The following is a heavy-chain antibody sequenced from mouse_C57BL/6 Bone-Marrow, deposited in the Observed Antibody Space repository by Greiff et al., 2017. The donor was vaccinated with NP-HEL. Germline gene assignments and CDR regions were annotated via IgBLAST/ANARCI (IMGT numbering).Heavy chain of an antibody. CDR3: ARKEDDGYPSYWYFDV. CDR2: IWTGGGT. Sequence: QVQLKQSGPGLVAPSQSLSITCTVSGFSLTSYAISWVRQPPGKGLEWLGVIWTGGGTNYNSALKSRLSISKDNSKSQVFLKMNSLQTDDTARYYCARKEDDGYPSYWYFDVWGTGTTVTVSS. CDR1: GFSLTSYA. D-gene: IGHD2-3*01. V-gene: IGHV2-9-1*01. J-gene: IGHJ1*03.